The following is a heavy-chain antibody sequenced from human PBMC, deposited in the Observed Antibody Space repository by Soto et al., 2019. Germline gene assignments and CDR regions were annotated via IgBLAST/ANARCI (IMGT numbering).Heavy chain of an antibody. CDR1: GYTFTGYG. J-gene: IGHJ2*01. D-gene: IGHD2-2*01. Sequence: QVQLVQSGTEVKKPGASVKVSCRASGYTFTGYGISWVRQAPGQGLEWMGWISTNTGNTKYAQKLQGRVTMTKDTSTNSVFMELRSLRSDDTAVYYCARGVVVVAAAMFRYFDLWGRGTLVTVSS. CDR3: ARGVVVVAAAMFRYFDL. CDR2: ISTNTGNT. V-gene: IGHV1-18*01.